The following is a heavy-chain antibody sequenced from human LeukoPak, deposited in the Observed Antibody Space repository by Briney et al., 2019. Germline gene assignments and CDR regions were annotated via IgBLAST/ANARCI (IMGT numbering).Heavy chain of an antibody. CDR3: VRTYYDFWTGNDD. J-gene: IGHJ4*02. CDR1: GGSIRGDY. D-gene: IGHD3/OR15-3a*01. CDR2: IFCSGNT. V-gene: IGHV4-4*07. Sequence: PSETLSLTCSVSGGSIRGDYWSWIRQPAGKGLEWIGRIFCSGNTNYNPSLKSRLTMSVDTSRNQFSLKLSSVTAADTAVYYCVRTYYDFWTGNDDWGQGTLVTVSS.